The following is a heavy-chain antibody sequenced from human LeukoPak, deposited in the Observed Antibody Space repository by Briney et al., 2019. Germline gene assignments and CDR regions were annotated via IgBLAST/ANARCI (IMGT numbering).Heavy chain of an antibody. J-gene: IGHJ3*01. V-gene: IGHV5-51*01. D-gene: IGHD3-22*01. Sequence: GESLKISCKGSGYKFNAYWIAWVRQMPGKGLEWMGIIYPDDSDTRYSPSFQGQVTISADKSVSIAYLQWSSLKASDTAMYYCARPNITSYYDSRGYDAFDVWGQGAMVIVSS. CDR2: IYPDDSDT. CDR1: GYKFNAYW. CDR3: ARPNITSYYDSRGYDAFDV.